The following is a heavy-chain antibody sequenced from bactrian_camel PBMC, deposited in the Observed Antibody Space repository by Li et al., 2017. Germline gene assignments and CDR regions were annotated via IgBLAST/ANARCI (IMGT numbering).Heavy chain of an antibody. Sequence: VESGGGSVQAGGSLRLSCSASFTGNPHCLAWFRQAPGKEREGVASTDSDGRPRYGDSALGRFTVSRDSTTNTLYLRMNSLKPEDTAMYYCAARVSRCSVDPLRRARMAIGARGPRSPSP. J-gene: IGHJ4*01. CDR3: AARVSRCSVDPLRRARMA. CDR1: FTGNPHC. V-gene: IGHV3S26*01. D-gene: IGHD3*01. CDR2: TDSDGRP.